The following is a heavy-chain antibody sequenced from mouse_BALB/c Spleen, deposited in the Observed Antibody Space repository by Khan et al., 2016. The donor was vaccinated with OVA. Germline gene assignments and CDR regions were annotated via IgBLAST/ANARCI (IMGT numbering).Heavy chain of an antibody. CDR3: GRCGYDYFAY. CDR2: IYPGDGDK. Sequence: VQLQQSGAELVRPGSSVKISCKASGYAFSSYWMNWVKQRPGQGLEWIGQIYPGDGDKKYNGKLKGKVTLTAAKSYTTAYMHLSSLTSEDSAVYFCGRCGYDYFAYWGQGTLVTVSA. V-gene: IGHV1-80*01. CDR1: GYAFSSYW. J-gene: IGHJ3*01. D-gene: IGHD2-2*01.